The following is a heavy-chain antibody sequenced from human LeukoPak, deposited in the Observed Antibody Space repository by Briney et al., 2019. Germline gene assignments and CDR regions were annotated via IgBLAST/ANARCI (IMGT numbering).Heavy chain of an antibody. Sequence: GGSLRLSCAAAGFGFSSYAMSWVRQAPGKGLEWVSAISGSGGSTYYADSVKGRFTISRDNSKNTLYLQMNSLRAEDTAVYYCAKYRSAGTRKLGYYFDYWGQGTLVTVSS. V-gene: IGHV3-23*01. J-gene: IGHJ4*02. CDR3: AKYRSAGTRKLGYYFDY. CDR1: GFGFSSYA. D-gene: IGHD1-26*01. CDR2: ISGSGGST.